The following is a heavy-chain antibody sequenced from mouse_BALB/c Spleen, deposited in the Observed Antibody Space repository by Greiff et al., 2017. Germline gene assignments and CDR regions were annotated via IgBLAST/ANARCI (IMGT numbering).Heavy chain of an antibody. CDR1: GFTFSDYY. CDR2: ISDGGSYT. D-gene: IGHD4-1*01. J-gene: IGHJ4*01. V-gene: IGHV5-4*02. Sequence: EVQGVESGGGLVKPGGSLKLSCAASGFTFSDYYMYWVRQTPEKRLEWVATISDGGSYTYYPDSVKGRFTISRDNAKNNLYLQMSSLKSEDTAMYYCARENWDLYAMDYWGQGTSVTVSS. CDR3: ARENWDLYAMDY.